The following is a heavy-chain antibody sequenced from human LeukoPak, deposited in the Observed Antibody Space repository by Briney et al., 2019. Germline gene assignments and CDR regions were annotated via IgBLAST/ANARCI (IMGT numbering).Heavy chain of an antibody. D-gene: IGHD2-15*01. V-gene: IGHV1-69*13. Sequence: SVKVSCKASGGTFSSYAISWVRQAPGQGLEWMGGIIPIFGTANYAQKFQGRVTITADESTSTAYMELSSLRSEDTAVYYCARGVRQIGYCSGGSCYHNWFDPWGQGTLVTVSS. J-gene: IGHJ5*02. CDR1: GGTFSSYA. CDR3: ARGVRQIGYCSGGSCYHNWFDP. CDR2: IIPIFGTA.